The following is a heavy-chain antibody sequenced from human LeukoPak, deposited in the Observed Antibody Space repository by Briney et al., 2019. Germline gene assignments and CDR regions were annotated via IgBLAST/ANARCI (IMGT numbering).Heavy chain of an antibody. CDR1: GFTFSSYG. CDR2: ISYDGSNR. Sequence: GGSLRLSCAASGFTFSSYGMHWVRQAPGKGLEWVAVISYDGSNRYYADSVKGRFTISRDNSKNTLYLQMNSLRAEDTAVYYCGREGYRRGLYYFYYWGQGTLVTVSS. D-gene: IGHD6-19*01. J-gene: IGHJ4*02. V-gene: IGHV3-30*03. CDR3: GREGYRRGLYYFYY.